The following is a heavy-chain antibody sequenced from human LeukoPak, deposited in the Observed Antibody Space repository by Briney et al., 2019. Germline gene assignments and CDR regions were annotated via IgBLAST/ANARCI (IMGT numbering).Heavy chain of an antibody. CDR1: GFTFSSCS. CDR2: ISSSSSYI. J-gene: IGHJ4*02. D-gene: IGHD5-12*01. Sequence: GGSLRLSCAASGFTFSSCSMNWVRQAPGKGLEWVSSISSSSSYIYYADSVKGRFTISRDNAKNSLYLQMNSLRAEDTAVYYCARLAHSGYDLQYFDYWGQGTLVTVSS. CDR3: ARLAHSGYDLQYFDY. V-gene: IGHV3-21*01.